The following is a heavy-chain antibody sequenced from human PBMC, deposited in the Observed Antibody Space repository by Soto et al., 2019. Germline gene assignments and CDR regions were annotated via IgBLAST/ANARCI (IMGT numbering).Heavy chain of an antibody. CDR2: IYYSGST. J-gene: IGHJ4*02. CDR1: GGSISSSSYY. CDR3: ARPRDFWSGSTGYYFDY. D-gene: IGHD3-3*01. V-gene: IGHV4-39*01. Sequence: QLQLQESGPGLVKPSETLSLTCTVFGGSISSSSYYWGWIRQPPGKGLEWIGSIYYSGSTYYNPSLKSRVTISVDTSKNQFSLKLSSVTAADTAVYYCARPRDFWSGSTGYYFDYWGQGTLVTVSS.